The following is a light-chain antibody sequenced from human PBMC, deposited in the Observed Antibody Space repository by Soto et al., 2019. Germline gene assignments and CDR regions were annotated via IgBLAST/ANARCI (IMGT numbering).Light chain of an antibody. J-gene: IGLJ3*02. V-gene: IGLV2-11*01. CDR2: DVS. Sequence: QYALTQPRSVSESPGQSVTISCSGTSSDVGGYKYVSWYQQHPGEAPKLMIYDVSKRPSGVPDRFSGSKSGSTASLTISGLQAEDEADYYCCSYAGSSTWVFGGGTKLTVL. CDR3: CSYAGSSTWV. CDR1: SSDVGGYKY.